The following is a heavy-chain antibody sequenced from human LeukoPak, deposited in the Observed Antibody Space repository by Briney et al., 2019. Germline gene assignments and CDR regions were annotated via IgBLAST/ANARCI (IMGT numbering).Heavy chain of an antibody. D-gene: IGHD3-16*01. CDR2: IIPIFGTA. CDR1: GGTFSSYA. V-gene: IGHV1-69*05. J-gene: IGHJ5*02. Sequence: GASVKVSCKASGGTFSSYAISWVRQAPGQGLEGMGRIIPIFGTANYAQKFQGRVTITTDEFTSTAYMELSSLRSEDTAVYYCARDRPGRITFALNWFDPWGQGTLVTVSS. CDR3: ARDRPGRITFALNWFDP.